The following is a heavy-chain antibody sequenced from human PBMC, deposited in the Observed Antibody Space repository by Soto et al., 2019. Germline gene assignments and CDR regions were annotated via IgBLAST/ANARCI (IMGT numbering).Heavy chain of an antibody. V-gene: IGHV4-39*01. CDR2: IYYSGNA. D-gene: IGHD2-21*02. J-gene: IGHJ4*02. CDR1: GDSISSSRYY. CDR3: ARQRTTVVTQAYFDH. Sequence: SETLSLTCTAAGDSISSSRYYWGWSRQPPGKGLEWIGSIYYSGNAYYNPSFKSRVTISIDTSKNQFSLKLSSVTATDTAVYYCARQRTTVVTQAYFDHWGQGALVTVSS.